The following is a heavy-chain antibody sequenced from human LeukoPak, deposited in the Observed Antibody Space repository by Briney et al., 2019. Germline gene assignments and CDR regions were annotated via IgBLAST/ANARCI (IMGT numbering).Heavy chain of an antibody. CDR2: IHDSGGST. V-gene: IGHV3-23*01. D-gene: IGHD1-14*01. Sequence: GGSLRLSCAASGFTFSSQTMTWVRQAPGKGLEWVSSIHDSGGSTYSADSVKGRFTISRDNSKNTLYLQMNSLRVEDTARYYCARGGQNHLDYWGQGAQVTVSS. CDR1: GFTFSSQT. CDR3: ARGGQNHLDY. J-gene: IGHJ4*02.